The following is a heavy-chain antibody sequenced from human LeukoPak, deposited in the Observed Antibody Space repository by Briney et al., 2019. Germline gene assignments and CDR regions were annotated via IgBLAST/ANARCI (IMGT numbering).Heavy chain of an antibody. V-gene: IGHV3-48*03. J-gene: IGHJ4*02. CDR1: GFSFSSYE. D-gene: IGHD6-13*01. CDR3: ARVAIRFSWSEGAFDY. CDR2: ISGSTSII. Sequence: PGGSLRLSCAASGFSFSSYEMSWVRQAPGKGLEWVSWISGSTSIIHYADSVKGRFTISRDNAKNSLYLQMNSLKDEDTAVYYCARVAIRFSWSEGAFDYWGQGTLVTVSS.